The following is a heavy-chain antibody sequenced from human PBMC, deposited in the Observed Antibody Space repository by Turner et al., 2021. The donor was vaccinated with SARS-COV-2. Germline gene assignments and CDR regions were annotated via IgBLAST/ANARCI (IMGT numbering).Heavy chain of an antibody. V-gene: IGHV3-33*01. J-gene: IGHJ4*02. CDR2: IGYDGSNK. D-gene: IGHD3-10*01. CDR1: GFTFSSYG. CDR3: ARDLFQDYGSGSYRLDY. Sequence: QVQLVESGGGVVQPGRSLRLSCAASGFTFSSYGMHWVRQAPGKGLEWVALIGYDGSNKYYADSVKGRFTISRDNSKNTLYLQMNSLRAEDTAVYYCARDLFQDYGSGSYRLDYWGQGTLVTVSS.